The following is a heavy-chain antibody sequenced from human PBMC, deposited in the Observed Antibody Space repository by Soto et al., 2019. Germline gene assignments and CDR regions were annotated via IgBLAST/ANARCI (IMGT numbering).Heavy chain of an antibody. J-gene: IGHJ4*02. CDR3: VKEGKMGVEGFDF. V-gene: IGHV3-23*01. CDR1: GFTFSDHA. D-gene: IGHD1-26*01. Sequence: EMQLLESGGGLVQPGGSLKLSCATSGFTFSDHAMHWVRQAPGEGLEWVSGIRGDLVTTPYADSVKGRFTISRDNSKNTLYLDMTSRSAADTAIYYCVKEGKMGVEGFDFWGQGKLVTVSS. CDR2: IRGDLVTT.